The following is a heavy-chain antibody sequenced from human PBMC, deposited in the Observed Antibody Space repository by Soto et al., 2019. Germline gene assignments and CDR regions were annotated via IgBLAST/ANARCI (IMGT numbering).Heavy chain of an antibody. V-gene: IGHV4-31*03. J-gene: IGHJ2*01. D-gene: IGHD3-10*01. Sequence: PSETLSLTCTVSGGSISTSDYYWSWIRQHPVRGLEWIGYVYVSGDTLYNPSLESRVVISVETSENRFSLKLTPVTAADTAVYYCARDPRRTRGWHFDLWGRGTLVTVSS. CDR2: VYVSGDT. CDR1: GGSISTSDYY. CDR3: ARDPRRTRGWHFDL.